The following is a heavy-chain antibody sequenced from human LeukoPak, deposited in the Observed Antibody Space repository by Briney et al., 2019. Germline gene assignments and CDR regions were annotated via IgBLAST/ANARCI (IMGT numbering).Heavy chain of an antibody. D-gene: IGHD6-13*01. V-gene: IGHV3-66*01. CDR2: IYSGGST. J-gene: IGHJ4*02. CDR3: ARGDSSSWFFFDY. CDR1: GFTVSSNY. Sequence: GGSLRLSCAASGFTVSSNYMSWVRQAPGKGLEWVSVIYSGGSTYYADSVRGRFTISRDNSKNTLYLQMNSLRAEDTAVYYCARGDSSSWFFFDYWGQGTLVTVSS.